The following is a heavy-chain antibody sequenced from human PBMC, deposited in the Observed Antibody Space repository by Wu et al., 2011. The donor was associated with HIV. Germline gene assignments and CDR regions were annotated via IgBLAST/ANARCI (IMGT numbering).Heavy chain of an antibody. CDR2: ISAYNGDT. CDR3: ARAPHCSSTSCYLPWQLVLDY. Sequence: QVQLVQSGAEVKKPGASVKVSCKASGYTFTSYGISWVRQAPGQGLEWMGWISAYNGDTNYAQKLQGRVTMTTDTSTSTAYMELRSLRSDDTAVYYCARAPHCSSTSCYLPWQLVLDYWGQGTLVTVSS. V-gene: IGHV1-18*01. CDR1: GYTFTSYG. J-gene: IGHJ4*02. D-gene: IGHD2-2*01.